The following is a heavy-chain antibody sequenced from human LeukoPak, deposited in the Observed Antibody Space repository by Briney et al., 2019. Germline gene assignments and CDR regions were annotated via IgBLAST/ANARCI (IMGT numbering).Heavy chain of an antibody. D-gene: IGHD5-24*01. Sequence: TGGSLRLSCAASGLTFSTYGMHWVRQAPGKGLEWVSYISSSGSTIYYADSVKGRFTISRDNAKNSLYLQMDSLRAEDTAVYYCARWSMATNGYYFDYWGQGTLVTVSS. V-gene: IGHV3-48*04. J-gene: IGHJ4*02. CDR2: ISSSGSTI. CDR3: ARWSMATNGYYFDY. CDR1: GLTFSTYG.